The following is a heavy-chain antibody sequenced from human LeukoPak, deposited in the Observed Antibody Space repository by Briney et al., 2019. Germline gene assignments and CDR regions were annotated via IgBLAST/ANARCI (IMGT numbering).Heavy chain of an antibody. CDR2: ISDDGSNK. D-gene: IGHD3-22*01. CDR1: GFTFRTYA. J-gene: IGHJ3*02. CDR3: ARDSMIVGGAFDI. Sequence: PGGSLRLSCAASGFTFRTYAMNWVRQAPGRGLEWVAVISDDGSNKYYAESVKGQFTISRDNSKNTLYLQMNSLRAEDTAVYYCARDSMIVGGAFDIWGQGTMVTVSS. V-gene: IGHV3-30*04.